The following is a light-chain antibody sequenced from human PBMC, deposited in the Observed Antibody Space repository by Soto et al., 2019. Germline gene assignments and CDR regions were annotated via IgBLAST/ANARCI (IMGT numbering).Light chain of an antibody. Sequence: QSALTQPASVSGSPGQSITISCTGASSDVGGYNYVSWYQQHPGKAPKLMIYDVSNRPSGVSNRFSGSKSGNTASLTISGLHAEDEADYYCSSYTSSNTLGYVFGTGTKLTVL. CDR2: DVS. CDR3: SSYTSSNTLGYV. CDR1: SSDVGGYNY. J-gene: IGLJ1*01. V-gene: IGLV2-14*01.